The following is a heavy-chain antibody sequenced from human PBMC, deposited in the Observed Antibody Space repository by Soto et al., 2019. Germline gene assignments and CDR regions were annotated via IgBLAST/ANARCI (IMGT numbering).Heavy chain of an antibody. Sequence: PGWSLRLSCAASGFTVSSNYMSWVRQAPGKELEWVSVIYSGGRTYYADSVKGRFTISRDNSKNTLYLQMNSLRAEDTAVYYCARDLGYSYGYGMDVWGQGTTVPVSS. J-gene: IGHJ6*02. CDR1: GFTVSSNY. V-gene: IGHV3-53*01. D-gene: IGHD5-18*01. CDR2: IYSGGRT. CDR3: ARDLGYSYGYGMDV.